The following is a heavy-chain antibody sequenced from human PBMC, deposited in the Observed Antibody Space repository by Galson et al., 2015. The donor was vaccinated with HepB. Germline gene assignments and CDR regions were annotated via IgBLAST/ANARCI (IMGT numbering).Heavy chain of an antibody. CDR3: AKDPGYSSGGSGY. CDR2: ISYDGSNK. D-gene: IGHD6-19*01. Sequence: SLRLSCAASGFTFSSYGMHWVRQAPGKGLEWVAVISYDGSNKYYADSVKGRFTISRDNSKNTLYLQMNSLRAEGTAVYYCAKDPGYSSGGSGYWGQGTLVTVSS. V-gene: IGHV3-30*18. CDR1: GFTFSSYG. J-gene: IGHJ4*02.